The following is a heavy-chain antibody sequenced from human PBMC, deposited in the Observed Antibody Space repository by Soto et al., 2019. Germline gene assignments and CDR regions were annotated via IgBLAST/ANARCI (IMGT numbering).Heavy chain of an antibody. CDR1: GGSISSGGYY. CDR3: ARARYCSSTSCYSNYYGMDV. Sequence: SETLSLTCTVSGGSISSGGYYWSWIRQHPGKGLEWIGYIYYSGSTYYNPSLKSRVTISVDTSKNQFSLKLSSVTAADTAVYYCARARYCSSTSCYSNYYGMDVWGQGTTVTVSS. CDR2: IYYSGST. D-gene: IGHD2-2*01. J-gene: IGHJ6*02. V-gene: IGHV4-31*03.